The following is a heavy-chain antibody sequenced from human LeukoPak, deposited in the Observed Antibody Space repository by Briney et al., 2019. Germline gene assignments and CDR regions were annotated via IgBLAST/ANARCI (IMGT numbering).Heavy chain of an antibody. J-gene: IGHJ3*02. D-gene: IGHD1-26*01. Sequence: ASVKVSCKASGYTFTGYYMHWVRQAPGQGLEWMGWINPNSGGTNYAQKFQGRVTMTRDTSISTAYMELSRLRSDDTAVYYCGAEANSGSYAPNAFDIWGQGTMVTVSS. CDR1: GYTFTGYY. CDR2: INPNSGGT. CDR3: GAEANSGSYAPNAFDI. V-gene: IGHV1-2*02.